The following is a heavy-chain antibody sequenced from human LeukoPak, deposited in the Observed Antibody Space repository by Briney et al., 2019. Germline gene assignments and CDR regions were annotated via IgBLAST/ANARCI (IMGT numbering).Heavy chain of an antibody. Sequence: PGGSLRLSCAASGFTFSDYYMSWIRQPPGKGLEWIGEIYHSGSTNYNPSLKSRVTISVDKSKNQFSLKLSSVTAADTAVYYCARTHYGDYAQGLDYWGQGTLVTVSS. CDR1: GFTFSDYY. CDR3: ARTHYGDYAQGLDY. J-gene: IGHJ4*02. V-gene: IGHV4-34*01. CDR2: IYHSGST. D-gene: IGHD4-17*01.